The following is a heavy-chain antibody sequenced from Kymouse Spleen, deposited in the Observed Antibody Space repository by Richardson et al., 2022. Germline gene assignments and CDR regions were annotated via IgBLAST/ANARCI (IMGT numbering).Heavy chain of an antibody. V-gene: IGHV3-66*03. D-gene: IGHD6-19*01. Sequence: EVQLVESGGGLIQPGGSLRLSCAASGFTVSSNYMSWVRQAPGKGLEWVSVIYSCGSTYYADSVKGRFTISRDNSKNTLYLQMNSLRAEDTAVYYCARAVAVAGTIFDYWGQGTLVTVSS. J-gene: IGHJ4*02. CDR1: GFTVSSNY. CDR2: IYSCGST. CDR3: ARAVAVAGTIFDY.